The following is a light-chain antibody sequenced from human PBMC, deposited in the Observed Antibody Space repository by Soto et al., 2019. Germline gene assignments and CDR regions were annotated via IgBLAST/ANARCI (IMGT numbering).Light chain of an antibody. J-gene: IGLJ1*01. CDR2: DDS. CDR3: KVWYSSTDLYV. V-gene: IGLV3-21*02. Sequence: TQPPSVSVAPGQTSRITCGGNNIGSESVHWYQQRPGQAPVLVAYDDSDRPSGIPERFSGSNSANTATLTISRVEAGDEADYYCKVWYSSTDLYVFGGGTKVTVL. CDR1: NIGSES.